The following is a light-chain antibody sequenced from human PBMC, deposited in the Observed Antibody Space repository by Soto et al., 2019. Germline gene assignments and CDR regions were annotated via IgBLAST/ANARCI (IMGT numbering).Light chain of an antibody. CDR1: QSISSS. CDR2: DAS. V-gene: IGKV1-5*01. CDR3: QQYNSYWT. Sequence: DIQMTQSPSTLSASVGDRVTITCRASQSISSSLAWYQQRPGKAPKLLIYDASSLESGVPSRFSGSGSGTEFTLTINSLQPDDSATYYCQQYNSYWTFGQGTKVEIK. J-gene: IGKJ1*01.